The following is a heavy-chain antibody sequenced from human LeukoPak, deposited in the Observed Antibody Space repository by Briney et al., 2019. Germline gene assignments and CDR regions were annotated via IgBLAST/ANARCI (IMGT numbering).Heavy chain of an antibody. CDR3: ARVSTYYDILTGHWGYFDY. D-gene: IGHD3-9*01. J-gene: IGHJ4*02. CDR1: GGSISSGGYY. V-gene: IGHV4-31*03. CDR2: IYYSGST. Sequence: PSQTLSLTCTVSGGSISSGGYYWSWIRQHPGKGLEWIGYIYYSGSTYYNPSLKSRVTISVDTSKNQFSLKLSSVTAADTAVYYCARVSTYYDILTGHWGYFDYWGQGTLVTVSS.